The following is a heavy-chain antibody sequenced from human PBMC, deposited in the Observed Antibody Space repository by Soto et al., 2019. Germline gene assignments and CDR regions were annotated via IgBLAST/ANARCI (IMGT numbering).Heavy chain of an antibody. CDR2: ISGSGGST. J-gene: IGHJ4*02. CDR3: ETEILAAATLGPLY. D-gene: IGHD2-15*01. CDR1: GFTFNSYA. V-gene: IGHV3-23*01. Sequence: GGSLRLSVSPSGFTFNSYAMSWVLHAPGKGLEWVSAISGSGGSTYYADSVKGRFTISRDNSKNTLYLQMNSLRAEHTAVYYCETEILAAATLGPLYWGKGTLVTASS.